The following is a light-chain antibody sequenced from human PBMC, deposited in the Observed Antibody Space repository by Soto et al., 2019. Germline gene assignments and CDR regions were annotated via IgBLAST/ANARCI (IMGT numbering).Light chain of an antibody. CDR1: SRDVGAYNY. CDR2: DVT. Sequence: QSALTQPPSASGSPGQSVTISCTGTSRDVGAYNYVSWYQQHPGKAPKLMIYDVTNRPSGVPDRFSGSKSGNTASLTVSGLQTEDEADYYCSSYAGSDNWVFGGGTQLTVL. CDR3: SSYAGSDNWV. J-gene: IGLJ3*02. V-gene: IGLV2-8*01.